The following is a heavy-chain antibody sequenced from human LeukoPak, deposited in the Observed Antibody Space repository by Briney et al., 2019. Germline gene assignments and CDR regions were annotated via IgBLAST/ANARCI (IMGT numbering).Heavy chain of an antibody. CDR3: ARDSGYNAFDY. CDR2: IKEDGSVR. Sequence: PGGSLRLSCAASGFTFSTSWMTWVRQAPGKGLEWVANIKEDGSVRNRVDSLKGRFTISRDNAKNSLYLQVNSLRAEDTAVYYCARDSGYNAFDYWGQGTLVTVSS. J-gene: IGHJ4*02. D-gene: IGHD5-12*01. CDR1: GFTFSTSW. V-gene: IGHV3-7*05.